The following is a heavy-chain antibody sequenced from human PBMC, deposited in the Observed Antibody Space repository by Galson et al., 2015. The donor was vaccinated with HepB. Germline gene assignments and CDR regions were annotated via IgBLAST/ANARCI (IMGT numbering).Heavy chain of an antibody. D-gene: IGHD2-15*01. CDR1: GYTFTNYG. Sequence: SVKVSCKASGYTFTNYGFSWVRQTPGQGLEWMGWISAYNGNTNYAQKVQGRVTMTTDTSTSTAYMDLRSLRSDDTAVYYCARGALVVVVNATQNNWFDPWGHGALVTVSS. CDR2: ISAYNGNT. J-gene: IGHJ5*02. CDR3: ARGALVVVVNATQNNWFDP. V-gene: IGHV1-18*01.